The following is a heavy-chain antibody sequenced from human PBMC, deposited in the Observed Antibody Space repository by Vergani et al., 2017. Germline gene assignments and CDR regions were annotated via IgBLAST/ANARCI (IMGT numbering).Heavy chain of an antibody. CDR1: GYSFSRNW. CDR3: ARVYCRGMSCAGTDYFYHIDV. Sequence: EVQLEQSGAAVKKPGESLEISCKGSGYSFSRNWIAWVRERPGQGLEWMGMIYPGNSETRNNPSFRGQVTMSVHKSISTAYLQWSSLKASDSAMYYCARVYCRGMSCAGTDYFYHIDVWGKGTTVTVS. J-gene: IGHJ6*03. V-gene: IGHV5-51*03. CDR2: IYPGNSET. D-gene: IGHD3/OR15-3a*01.